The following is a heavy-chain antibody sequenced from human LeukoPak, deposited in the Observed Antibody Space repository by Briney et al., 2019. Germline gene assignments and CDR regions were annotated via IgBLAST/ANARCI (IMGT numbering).Heavy chain of an antibody. Sequence: TLSLTCAVSGYSISSSNWWGWIRQPPGKALEWLALIYWDDDKRYSPSLKSRLTITKDTSKNQVVLRMTNMDPVDTATYYCAHEGYGYPFGYWGQGTLVTVSS. J-gene: IGHJ4*02. CDR3: AHEGYGYPFGY. CDR2: IYWDDDK. V-gene: IGHV2-5*02. D-gene: IGHD5-18*01. CDR1: GYSISSSNW.